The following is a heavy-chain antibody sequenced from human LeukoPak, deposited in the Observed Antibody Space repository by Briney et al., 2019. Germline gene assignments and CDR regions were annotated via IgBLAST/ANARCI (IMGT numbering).Heavy chain of an antibody. CDR2: INHSGST. Sequence: SETLSLTCTVSGGSISSSSYYWGWIRQPPGKGLEWIGEINHSGSTNYNPSLKSRVTISVDTSKNQFSLKLSSVTAADTAVYYCARGLGKVTTLSGSXXXFDPWGQGTLVTVSS. V-gene: IGHV4-39*07. CDR1: GGSISSSSYY. J-gene: IGHJ5*02. CDR3: ARGLGKVTTLSGSXXXFDP. D-gene: IGHD4-11*01.